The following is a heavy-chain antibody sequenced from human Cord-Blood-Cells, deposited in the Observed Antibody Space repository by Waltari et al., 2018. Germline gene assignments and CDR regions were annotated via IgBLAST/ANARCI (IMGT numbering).Heavy chain of an antibody. J-gene: IGHJ4*02. V-gene: IGHV4-38-2*01. D-gene: IGHD3-9*01. Sequence: QVQLQESGPGLVKPSETLSLTCAVSGYSISSGYYWGWIRQPPGKGLEWIGSIYQSGSTYYNPSLKSRVTISVDTSKNQFSLKLSSVTAADTAVYYCASTGYYKYYFDYWGQGTLVTVSS. CDR1: GYSISSGYY. CDR2: IYQSGST. CDR3: ASTGYYKYYFDY.